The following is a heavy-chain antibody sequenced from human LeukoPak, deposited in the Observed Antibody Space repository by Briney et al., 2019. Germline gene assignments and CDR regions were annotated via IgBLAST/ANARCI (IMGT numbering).Heavy chain of an antibody. D-gene: IGHD1-26*01. J-gene: IGHJ3*02. CDR2: INHSGST. CDR3: ARGELARGADAFDI. Sequence: PSETLSLTCAVYGGSFSGYCWSWIRQPPGKGLEWIGEINHSGSTNYNPSLKSRVTISVDTSKNQFSLKLGSVTAADTAVYYCARGELARGADAFDIWGQGTMVTVSS. V-gene: IGHV4-34*01. CDR1: GGSFSGYC.